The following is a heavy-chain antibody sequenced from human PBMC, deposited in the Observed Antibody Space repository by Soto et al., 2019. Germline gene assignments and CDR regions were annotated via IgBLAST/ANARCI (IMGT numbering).Heavy chain of an antibody. CDR3: AKNQGVELVPLATVDWFDP. V-gene: IGHV3-23*01. D-gene: IGHD1-26*01. J-gene: IGHJ5*02. CDR1: GFIFENFG. Sequence: GGSLRLSCAASGFIFENFGMSWVRQAPGKGLEWISSISGSGFKKYYSDSVKGRFTISRDNSKSTVYLELNNLSAEDTAVYHCAKNQGVELVPLATVDWFDPWGQGSVVTVSS. CDR2: ISGSGFKK.